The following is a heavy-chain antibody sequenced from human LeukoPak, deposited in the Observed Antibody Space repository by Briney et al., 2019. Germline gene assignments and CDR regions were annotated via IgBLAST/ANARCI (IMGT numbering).Heavy chain of an antibody. J-gene: IGHJ4*02. Sequence: GGSLRLSCAASGFTFSTYEMIWVRQAPGKGLEWVSYISSSGSAIFYADSVKGRFTISRDNAKNSLYMQMNSLRSEDTVVYYCARVFRGSSPPTRGYWGQGTLVTVSS. D-gene: IGHD1-26*01. CDR2: ISSSGSAI. CDR3: ARVFRGSSPPTRGY. V-gene: IGHV3-48*03. CDR1: GFTFSTYE.